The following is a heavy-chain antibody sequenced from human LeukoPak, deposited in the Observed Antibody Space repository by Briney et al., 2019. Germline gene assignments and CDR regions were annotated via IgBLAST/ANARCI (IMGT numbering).Heavy chain of an antibody. V-gene: IGHV4-30-4*08. J-gene: IGHJ4*02. CDR3: ARVEATDSGSYYLHFDY. D-gene: IGHD1-26*01. CDR1: GGSISSGDYY. CDR2: IYYSGST. Sequence: PSETLSLTCTVSGGSISSGDYYWSWIRQPPRKGLEWIGYIYYSGSTYYNPSLKSRVTISVDTSKNQFSLKLSSVTAADTAVYYCARVEATDSGSYYLHFDYWGQGALVTVSS.